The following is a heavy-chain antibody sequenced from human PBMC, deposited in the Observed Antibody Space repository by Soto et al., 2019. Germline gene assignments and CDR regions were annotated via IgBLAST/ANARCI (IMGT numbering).Heavy chain of an antibody. J-gene: IGHJ4*02. D-gene: IGHD2-21*01. CDR3: TRPWAYCGGDCYDY. Sequence: GGSLRLPCAASGFTFSNAWMNWVRQAPGKGLEWVGRIKSKTDGGTTDYAAPVKGRFTISRDDSKNTLYLQMNSLKTEDTAVYYCTRPWAYCGGDCYDYWGQGTLVTVSS. V-gene: IGHV3-15*07. CDR2: IKSKTDGGTT. CDR1: GFTFSNAW.